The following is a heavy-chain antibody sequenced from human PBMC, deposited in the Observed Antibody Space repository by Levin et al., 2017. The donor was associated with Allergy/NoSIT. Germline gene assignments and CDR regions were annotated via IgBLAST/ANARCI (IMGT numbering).Heavy chain of an antibody. Sequence: GGSLRLSCAASGFTFSSYAMHWVRQAPGKGLEWVAVISYDGSNKYYADSVKGRFTISRDNSKNTLYLQMNSLRAEDTAVYYCARDPPGAFDIWGQGTMVTVSS. J-gene: IGHJ3*02. D-gene: IGHD3-10*01. CDR2: ISYDGSNK. CDR3: ARDPPGAFDI. CDR1: GFTFSSYA. V-gene: IGHV3-30*04.